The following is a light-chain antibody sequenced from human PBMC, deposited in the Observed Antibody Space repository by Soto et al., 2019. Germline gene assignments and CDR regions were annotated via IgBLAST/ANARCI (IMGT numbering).Light chain of an antibody. CDR1: QGISSY. J-gene: IGKJ4*01. CDR2: TAS. Sequence: AIRMTQSPSSFSASTGDRVTITCRASQGISSYLAWYQQKLGKAPKLLIYTASTLQSGVPSRFSGSGSGTDFTLTISCLQSEDFATYYCQQYYNYPLTFGGGTKVEIK. V-gene: IGKV1-8*01. CDR3: QQYYNYPLT.